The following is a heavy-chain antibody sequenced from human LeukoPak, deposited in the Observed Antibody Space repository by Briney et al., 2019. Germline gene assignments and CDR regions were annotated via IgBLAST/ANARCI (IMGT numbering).Heavy chain of an antibody. J-gene: IGHJ4*02. Sequence: GGSLRLSCAASGFTFSDYYMSWIRQAPGKGLEWVSYISSSSYTNYADSVKGRFTISRDNAKNSLYLQMNSLRAEDTAVYYCARDALITMVRGVIPYYFDYWGQGTLVTVSS. CDR3: ARDALITMVRGVIPYYFDY. D-gene: IGHD3-10*01. V-gene: IGHV3-11*05. CDR1: GFTFSDYY. CDR2: ISSSSYT.